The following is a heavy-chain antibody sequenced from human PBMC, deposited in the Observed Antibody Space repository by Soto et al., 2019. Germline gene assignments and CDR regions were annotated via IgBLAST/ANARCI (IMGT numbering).Heavy chain of an antibody. V-gene: IGHV1-46*01. D-gene: IGHD6-19*01. J-gene: IGHJ4*02. CDR3: ATYSSGWYHFDY. CDR1: GYTFTSYY. CDR2: INPSGGST. Sequence: GASVKVSCKASGYTFTSYYMHWVRQAPGQGLEWMGIINPSGGSTNYAQKFQGRVTMTRDTSTSTVYMELSSLRSEDTAVYYCATYSSGWYHFDYWGQGTLVTVSS.